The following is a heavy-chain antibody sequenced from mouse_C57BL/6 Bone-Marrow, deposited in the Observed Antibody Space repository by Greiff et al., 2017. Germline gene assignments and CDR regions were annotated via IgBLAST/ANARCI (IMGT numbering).Heavy chain of an antibody. V-gene: IGHV14-4*01. CDR3: TTMVYYGSSYAMGY. CDR2: IDPENGDT. Sequence: EVKLQESGAELVRPGASVKLSCTASGFNIKDDYMHWVQQRPEQGLEWIGWIDPENGDTEYASKVQGKATITADTSSNTAYLQLSRLTSEDTAVYYCTTMVYYGSSYAMGYWGQGTSVTVSS. D-gene: IGHD1-1*01. CDR1: GFNIKDDY. J-gene: IGHJ4*01.